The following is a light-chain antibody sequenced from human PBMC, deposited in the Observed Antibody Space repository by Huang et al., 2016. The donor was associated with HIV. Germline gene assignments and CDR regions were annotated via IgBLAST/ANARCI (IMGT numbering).Light chain of an antibody. J-gene: IGKJ1*01. CDR3: QQYRSSRT. Sequence: ETVLTQSPGTLSLSPGERATLSCRASQTLSSSYLAWYQQKPGQAPRLLIDGASTRATGIPDRVSGRGSGTDFTLTISKLEPEDFAVYYCQQYRSSRTFGQGTKVEIK. CDR2: GAS. V-gene: IGKV3-20*01. CDR1: QTLSSSY.